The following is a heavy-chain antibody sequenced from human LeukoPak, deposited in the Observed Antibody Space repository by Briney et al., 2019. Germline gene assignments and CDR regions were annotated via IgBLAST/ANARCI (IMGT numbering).Heavy chain of an antibody. D-gene: IGHD3-10*01. Sequence: GGSLRLSCAASGFTFSSYAMSWVRQAPGKGLEWVSAISGSGGSTYYADSVKGRFTISRDNSKNTLYLQMNSLRAEDTAVYYCAKAANYYGSGSYYKHYFDYWGQGTPVTVSS. V-gene: IGHV3-23*01. CDR2: ISGSGGST. CDR1: GFTFSSYA. CDR3: AKAANYYGSGSYYKHYFDY. J-gene: IGHJ4*02.